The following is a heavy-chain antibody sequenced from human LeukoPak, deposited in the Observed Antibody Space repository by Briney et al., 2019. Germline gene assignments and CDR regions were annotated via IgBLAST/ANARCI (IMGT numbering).Heavy chain of an antibody. V-gene: IGHV4-34*01. CDR1: GGSFSGYY. J-gene: IGHJ4*02. CDR2: INHSGST. D-gene: IGHD3-10*01. CDR3: ARTPYTYYYGSGSYYRPLYFDY. Sequence: PSETLSLTCAVYGGSFSGYYWSWIRQPPGKGLEWIGEINHSGSTNYNPSLKSRVTISVDTSKNQFSLKLSSVTAADTAVYYCARTPYTYYYGSGSYYRPLYFDYWGQGTLVTVSS.